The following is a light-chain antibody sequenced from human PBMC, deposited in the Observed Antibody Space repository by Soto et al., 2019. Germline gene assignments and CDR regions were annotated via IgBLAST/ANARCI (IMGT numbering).Light chain of an antibody. CDR2: DVT. CDR1: SSDVGGYNY. Sequence: QSVLTQPRSVSGSPGQSVTISCTGTSSDVGGYNYVSWYQQHPGKAPKLMIYDVTKRPSGVPDRFSGSKSGNTASLTISGLQAEDEADYYCCSYAGSCTFYVFGTGTKVTVL. CDR3: CSYAGSCTFYV. V-gene: IGLV2-11*01. J-gene: IGLJ1*01.